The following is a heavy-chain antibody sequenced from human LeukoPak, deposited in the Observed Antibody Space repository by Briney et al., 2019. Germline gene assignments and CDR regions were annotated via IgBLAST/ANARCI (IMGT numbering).Heavy chain of an antibody. Sequence: ASVKVSCKASGYTFTGYYMHWVRQAPGQGLEWMGWINPNSGGTNYAQKFQGRVTITADKSTSTAYMELSSLRSEDTAVYYCARDKGIIAAAGTTPFDYWGQGTLVTVSS. CDR3: ARDKGIIAAAGTTPFDY. V-gene: IGHV1-2*02. CDR1: GYTFTGYY. D-gene: IGHD6-13*01. CDR2: INPNSGGT. J-gene: IGHJ4*02.